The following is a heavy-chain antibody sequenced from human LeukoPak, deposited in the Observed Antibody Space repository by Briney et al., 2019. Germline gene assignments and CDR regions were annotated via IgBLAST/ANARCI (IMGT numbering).Heavy chain of an antibody. J-gene: IGHJ4*02. CDR2: IWYDGNKK. D-gene: IGHD5-24*01. Sequence: PGGSLRLSCAASGFTFSSHGMHWVRQAPGKGLEWVAVIWYDGNKKYYADSVKGRFTISRDNSKNTLSLQMDSPRAEDTAVYYCAKDNRDAYTGALDYWGQGSLVTVSS. CDR3: AKDNRDAYTGALDY. V-gene: IGHV3-33*06. CDR1: GFTFSSHG.